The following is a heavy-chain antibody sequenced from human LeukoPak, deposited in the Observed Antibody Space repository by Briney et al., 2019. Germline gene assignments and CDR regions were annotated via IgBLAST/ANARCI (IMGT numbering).Heavy chain of an antibody. Sequence: GGSLRLSCAASGFTFSSYWMTWVRHLPGKGLEWVAKIKQDGSEKYYVDSVKGRFTISRDNTRDSLYLQMNSLRAEDTAVYYCAELGITMIGGVWGKGTTVTVSS. V-gene: IGHV3-7*01. J-gene: IGHJ6*04. CDR2: IKQDGSEK. CDR1: GFTFSSYW. D-gene: IGHD3-10*02. CDR3: AELGITMIGGV.